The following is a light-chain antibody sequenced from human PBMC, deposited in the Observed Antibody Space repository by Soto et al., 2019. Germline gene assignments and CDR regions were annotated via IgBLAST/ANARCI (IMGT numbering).Light chain of an antibody. CDR2: GAT. Sequence: IVFTQSPGTLSLSPGDRATLSCRASHSVSNNYVAWYQQNPGEPPRPLIYGATKAATSIPGRCGGGWWRADFILTISMLYADYVAVYYWQYDDCSRTFGLGTKVDIK. J-gene: IGKJ1*01. CDR3: QYDDCSRT. CDR1: HSVSNNY. V-gene: IGKV3-20*01.